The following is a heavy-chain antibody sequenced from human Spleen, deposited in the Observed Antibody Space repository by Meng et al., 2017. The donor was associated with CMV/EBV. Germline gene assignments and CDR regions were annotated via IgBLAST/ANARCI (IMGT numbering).Heavy chain of an antibody. CDR3: GRIYYGDRFFDY. D-gene: IGHD3-10*01. CDR1: GFSLTTSGVS. Sequence: FSGFSLTTSGVSVGWIRQPPGKALEWLALIYWNDDKRYSPSLKSRLTITKDTSKNQVLLTLTYMDPVDTATYYCGRIYYGDRFFDYWGHGTLVTVSS. CDR2: IYWNDDK. J-gene: IGHJ4*01. V-gene: IGHV2-5*01.